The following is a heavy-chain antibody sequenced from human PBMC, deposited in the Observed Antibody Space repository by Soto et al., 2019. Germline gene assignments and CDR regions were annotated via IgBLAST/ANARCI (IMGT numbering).Heavy chain of an antibody. D-gene: IGHD2-21*02. Sequence: PSETLSLTCAVSGGSISSGGYSWSWIRQPPGKGLEWIGYIYYSGSTYYNPSLKSRVTISVDTSKNQFSLKLSSVTAADTAVYYCARVCGGDCHNGMDVWGQGITVTVSS. CDR1: GGSISSGGYS. CDR3: ARVCGGDCHNGMDV. CDR2: IYYSGST. J-gene: IGHJ6*02. V-gene: IGHV4-30-2*05.